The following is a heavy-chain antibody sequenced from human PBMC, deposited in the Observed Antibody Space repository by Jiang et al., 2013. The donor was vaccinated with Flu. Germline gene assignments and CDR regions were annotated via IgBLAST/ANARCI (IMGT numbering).Heavy chain of an antibody. CDR3: AKDNVVMVRGNIKGDWFDS. CDR2: ICVGGGCT. Sequence: GLVQPGGSLRLSCAVSGVTFKNHAMSWVRQAPGKGLEWVSSICVGGGCTYYADSVKGRFTISRDESKNTVYLQMTSLRAEDTAIYYCAKDNVVMVRGNIKGDWFDSWGQGALVTVSS. D-gene: IGHD3-10*01. J-gene: IGHJ5*01. CDR1: GVTFKNHA. V-gene: IGHV3-23*01.